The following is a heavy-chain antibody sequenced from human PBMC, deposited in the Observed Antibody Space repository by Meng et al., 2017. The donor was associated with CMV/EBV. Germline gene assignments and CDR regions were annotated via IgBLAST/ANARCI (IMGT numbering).Heavy chain of an antibody. CDR3: ARARERITIFGVVTYFGMDV. D-gene: IGHD3-3*01. V-gene: IGHV3-48*03. CDR1: GFTFSSYE. CDR2: ISSSGSTI. Sequence: SLKISCAASGFTFSSYEMNWVRQAPGKGLEWVSYISSSGSTIYYADSVKGRFTISRDNAKNSLYLQMNSLRAEDTAVYYCARARERITIFGVVTYFGMDVWGQGTTVTVSS. J-gene: IGHJ6*02.